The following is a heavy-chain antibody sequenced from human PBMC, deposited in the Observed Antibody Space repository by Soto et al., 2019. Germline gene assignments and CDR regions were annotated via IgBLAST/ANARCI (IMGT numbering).Heavy chain of an antibody. CDR1: GFTFSSFW. J-gene: IGHJ4*02. V-gene: IGHV3-74*01. D-gene: IGHD2-15*01. CDR2: INTDGNST. CDR3: TSHDATEQNLLPC. Sequence: EVQLVESGGGLVQPGGSLRLSCAVSGFTFSSFWMHWVRQAPGEGLVWVSRINTDGNSTSYADSVKGRFTISRDNAKNTLYLQMNSLKIEDTGVYYCTSHDATEQNLLPCWGQGTLVTVSS.